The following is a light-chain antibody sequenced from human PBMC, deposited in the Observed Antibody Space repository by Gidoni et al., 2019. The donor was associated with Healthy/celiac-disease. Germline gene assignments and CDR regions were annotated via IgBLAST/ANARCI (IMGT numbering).Light chain of an antibody. Sequence: DIQMTQSPSSLSASVGDRVTITCRASQSISSYLNWYQQKPGKAPKLLIYAASSLQSGVPSRFSGSGSGTDFTLTISSLPPEDFATYYCQQSYSTPLYTFGQXTKLEIK. CDR1: QSISSY. V-gene: IGKV1-39*01. J-gene: IGKJ2*01. CDR3: QQSYSTPLYT. CDR2: AAS.